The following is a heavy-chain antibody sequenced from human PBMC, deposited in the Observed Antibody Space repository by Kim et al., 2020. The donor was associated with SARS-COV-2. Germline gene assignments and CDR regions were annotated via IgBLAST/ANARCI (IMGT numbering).Heavy chain of an antibody. Sequence: GSTNYNPSLKSRVTISVDTSKNQFSLKLSSVTAADTAVYYCARGRDSYGSWGQGTLVTVSS. CDR3: ARGRDSYGS. CDR2: GST. V-gene: IGHV4-34*01. J-gene: IGHJ5*02. D-gene: IGHD5-18*01.